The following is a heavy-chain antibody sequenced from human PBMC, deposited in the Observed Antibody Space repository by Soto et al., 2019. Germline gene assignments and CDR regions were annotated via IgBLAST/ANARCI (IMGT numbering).Heavy chain of an antibody. CDR2: IWYDGSNK. Sequence: SCAASGFTFSSYGMHWVRQAPGKGLEWVAVIWYDGSNKYYADSVKGRFTISRDNSKNTLYLQMNSLRAEDTAVYYCARDLSPYCSGGSCGSDAFDIWGQGTMVTVSS. J-gene: IGHJ3*02. CDR3: ARDLSPYCSGGSCGSDAFDI. D-gene: IGHD2-15*01. CDR1: GFTFSSYG. V-gene: IGHV3-33*01.